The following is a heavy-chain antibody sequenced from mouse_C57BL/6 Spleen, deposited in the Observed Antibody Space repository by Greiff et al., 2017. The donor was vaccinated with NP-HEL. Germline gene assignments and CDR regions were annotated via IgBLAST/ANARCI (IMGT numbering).Heavy chain of an antibody. V-gene: IGHV1-80*01. Sequence: VQLQQSGAELVKPGASVKISCKASGYAFSSYWMNWVKQRPGKGLEWIGQIYPGDGDTNYNGKFKGKATLTADKSSSTAYMKLSSLTSGDSAVYFCARKHSTGFDDWGQGTTLTVSS. D-gene: IGHD3-2*02. CDR1: GYAFSSYW. CDR2: IYPGDGDT. J-gene: IGHJ2*01. CDR3: ARKHSTGFDD.